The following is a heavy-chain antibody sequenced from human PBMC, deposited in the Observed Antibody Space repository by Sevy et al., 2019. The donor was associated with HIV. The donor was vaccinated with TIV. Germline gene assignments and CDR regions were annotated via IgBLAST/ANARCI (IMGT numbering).Heavy chain of an antibody. D-gene: IGHD3-10*01. J-gene: IGHJ5*02. CDR2: IIPIFGTA. V-gene: IGHV1-69*13. CDR1: GGTFSSYA. CDR3: ARRSHYYGSGSRNWFDP. Sequence: ASVKVSCKASGGTFSSYAISWVRQAPGQGLGWMGGIIPIFGTANYAQKFQGRVTITADESTSTAYMELSSLRSEDTAVYYCARRSHYYGSGSRNWFDPWGQGTLVTVSS.